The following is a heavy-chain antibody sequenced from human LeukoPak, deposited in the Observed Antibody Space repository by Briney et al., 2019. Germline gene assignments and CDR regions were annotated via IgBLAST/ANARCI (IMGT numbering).Heavy chain of an antibody. CDR1: GFTFDDYA. CDR2: ISWNSGSI. Sequence: GGSLRLSCAASGFTFDDYAMHWVRQAPGKGLEWVSGISWNSGSIGYADSVKGRFTISRDNAKNSLYLQMNSLRAEDTALYYCAKARGYDRPPFDYWGQGTLVTVSS. D-gene: IGHD5-12*01. CDR3: AKARGYDRPPFDY. J-gene: IGHJ4*02. V-gene: IGHV3-9*01.